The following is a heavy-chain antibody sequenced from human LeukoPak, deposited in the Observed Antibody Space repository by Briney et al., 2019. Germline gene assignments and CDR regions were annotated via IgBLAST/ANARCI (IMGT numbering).Heavy chain of an antibody. J-gene: IGHJ4*02. D-gene: IGHD3-10*01. CDR3: ARDLWFGEL. CDR2: INHSGST. Sequence: SETLSLTCAVYGGSFSGYYWSWIRHPPGKGLEWIGEINHSGSTNYNPSLKSRVTISVDTSKNQFSLKLSSVTAADTAVYYCARDLWFGELRGQGTLVTVSS. CDR1: GGSFSGYY. V-gene: IGHV4-34*01.